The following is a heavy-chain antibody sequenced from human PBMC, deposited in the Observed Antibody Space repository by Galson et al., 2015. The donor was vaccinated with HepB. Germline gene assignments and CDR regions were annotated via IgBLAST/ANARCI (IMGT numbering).Heavy chain of an antibody. CDR3: ARNFKFWSGYFRRNYGLDV. CDR1: GGSFSGYY. Sequence: ETLSLTCEVYGGSFSGYYWTWIRQPPGKGLGWIGEINHSGSTNYNPSLKSRVTISVDTSKNQLSLNLSSVTAADTAVYYCARNFKFWSGYFRRNYGLDVWGQGTTVTVSS. CDR2: INHSGST. J-gene: IGHJ6*02. V-gene: IGHV4-34*01. D-gene: IGHD3-3*01.